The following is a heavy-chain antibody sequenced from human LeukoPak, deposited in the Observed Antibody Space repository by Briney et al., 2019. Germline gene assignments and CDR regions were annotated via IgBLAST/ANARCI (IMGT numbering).Heavy chain of an antibody. J-gene: IGHJ4*02. V-gene: IGHV3-48*02. D-gene: IGHD6-13*01. Sequence: PGGSVRLSCAGSGFTFSSYIMNWVHQARWKGLEWVSYISSSSSTIYYADSVKGRFTISRDNAKNSLYLQMNSLRDEDTAVYYCARDLRDSSWAYYFGYWGQGTLVTVSS. CDR1: GFTFSSYI. CDR3: ARDLRDSSWAYYFGY. CDR2: ISSSSSTI.